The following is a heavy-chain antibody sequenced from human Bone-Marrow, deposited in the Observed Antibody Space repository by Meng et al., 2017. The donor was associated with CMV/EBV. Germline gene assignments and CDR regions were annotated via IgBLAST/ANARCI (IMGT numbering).Heavy chain of an antibody. Sequence: GESLKISCAASGFAFSSYAMNWVRQSPGKGLQWVSSISGGGGSTYYADSVKGRFTISRDSSKNTLYLQMNALRAEDTALYYCAKATYYSDSSGYNHYFDYWDQGTLVTVSS. V-gene: IGHV3-23*01. D-gene: IGHD3-22*01. J-gene: IGHJ4*02. CDR3: AKATYYSDSSGYNHYFDY. CDR2: ISGGGGST. CDR1: GFAFSSYA.